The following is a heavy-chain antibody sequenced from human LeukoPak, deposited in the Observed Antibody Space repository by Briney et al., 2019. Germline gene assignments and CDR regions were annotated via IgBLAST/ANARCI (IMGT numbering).Heavy chain of an antibody. D-gene: IGHD3-10*01. CDR3: AKDRTFMVRGVAPSDY. J-gene: IGHJ4*02. CDR1: GFTFNSYG. CDR2: IRYDESDK. V-gene: IGHV3-30*02. Sequence: PGGSLRLSCAASGFTFNSYGMHWVRQAPGKGLEWVAFIRYDESDKYYVDSVKGRFTISRDNSRNTLYLQMNSLRTEHTAVYYCAKDRTFMVRGVAPSDYWGQGTLVTVSS.